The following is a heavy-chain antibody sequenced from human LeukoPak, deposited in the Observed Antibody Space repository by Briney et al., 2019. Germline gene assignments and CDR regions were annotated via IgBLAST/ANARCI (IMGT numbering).Heavy chain of an antibody. D-gene: IGHD3-10*01. V-gene: IGHV3-30*02. CDR1: GFTFSNYG. CDR2: IRFDGTSK. CDR3: AKDDAWLRFGE. Sequence: GGSLRLSCAASGFTFSNYGMHWVRQAPGKGLEWVAFIRFDGTSKFYADSVKARFTISRDNSKNMLYLEVISLTADDTAVYYCAKDDAWLRFGEWSQGTLVTVSS. J-gene: IGHJ4*02.